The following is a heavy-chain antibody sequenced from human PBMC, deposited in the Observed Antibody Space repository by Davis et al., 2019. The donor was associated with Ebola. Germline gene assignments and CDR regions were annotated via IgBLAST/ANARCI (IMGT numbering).Heavy chain of an antibody. V-gene: IGHV1-69*13. CDR1: GGTFSSFA. CDR3: ARGLEGSGATYDPFDI. D-gene: IGHD1-26*01. CDR2: VIPMFGTP. Sequence: SVKVSCKASGGTFSSFAISWVRQAPGQGLEWMGGVIPMFGTPDYAQKFQGRVTIIADESTSTAHLDLRSLRSEDTAVYFCARGLEGSGATYDPFDIWGQGTMVTVSS. J-gene: IGHJ3*02.